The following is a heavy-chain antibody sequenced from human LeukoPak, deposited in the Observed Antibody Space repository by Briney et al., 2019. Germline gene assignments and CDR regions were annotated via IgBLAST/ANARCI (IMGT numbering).Heavy chain of an antibody. J-gene: IGHJ4*02. CDR3: ARLRGNTMVEY. V-gene: IGHV3-53*01. Sequence: GGSLRLSCTASGFAVSNNYMSWVRQAPGKGLEWVSLIYNAVTYADSVKGRFTISRYDSKNTLKLQMNSLRADDTAVYYCARLRGNTMVEYWGQGTLVTVSS. CDR2: IYNAVT. D-gene: IGHD3-10*01. CDR1: GFAVSNNY.